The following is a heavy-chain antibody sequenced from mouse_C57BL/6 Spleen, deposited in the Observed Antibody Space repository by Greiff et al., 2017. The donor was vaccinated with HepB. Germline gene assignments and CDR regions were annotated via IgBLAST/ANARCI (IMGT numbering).Heavy chain of an antibody. Sequence: EVKLVESGGGLVKPGGSLKLSCAASGFTFSDYGMHWVRQAPEKGLEWVAYISSGSSTIYYADTVKGRFTISRDNAKNTLFLQMTSLRSEDTAMYYCARRHYYGSSGWYFDVWGTGTTVTVSS. D-gene: IGHD1-1*01. CDR2: ISSGSSTI. V-gene: IGHV5-17*01. J-gene: IGHJ1*03. CDR3: ARRHYYGSSGWYFDV. CDR1: GFTFSDYG.